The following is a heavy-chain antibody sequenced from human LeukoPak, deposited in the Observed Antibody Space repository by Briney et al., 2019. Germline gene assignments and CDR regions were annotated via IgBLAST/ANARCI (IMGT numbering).Heavy chain of an antibody. CDR2: MNPNSGNT. CDR3: ARVTSGWSNSYYYYYMDV. D-gene: IGHD6-19*01. V-gene: IGHV1-8*01. Sequence: SVKVSCKASGYTFTSYDINWVRQATGQGLEWMGWMNPNSGNTGYAQKFQGRVTMTRNTSISTAYMELSSLRSEDTAVYYCARVTSGWSNSYYYYYMDVWGKGTTVTVSS. CDR1: GYTFTSYD. J-gene: IGHJ6*03.